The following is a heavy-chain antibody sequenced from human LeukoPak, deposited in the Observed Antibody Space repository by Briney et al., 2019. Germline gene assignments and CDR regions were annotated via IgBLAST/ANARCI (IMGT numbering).Heavy chain of an antibody. CDR3: AKDTQGIAAAGTTYYFDY. CDR1: GFTFSSYA. CDR2: ISGSGGST. D-gene: IGHD6-13*01. Sequence: GGSLRLSCAASGFTFSSYAMSWVRQAPGKGLECVSAISGSGGSTYYADSVKGRFTISRDNSKNTLYLQMNSLRAEDTAVYYCAKDTQGIAAAGTTYYFDYWGQGTLVTVSS. V-gene: IGHV3-23*01. J-gene: IGHJ4*02.